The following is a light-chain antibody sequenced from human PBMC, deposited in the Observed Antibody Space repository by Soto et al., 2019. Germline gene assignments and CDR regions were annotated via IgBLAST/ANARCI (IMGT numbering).Light chain of an antibody. Sequence: DIQMTQSPSSVSASVGDRVTITCRASQTISNSLAWYQQKPGTAPKLLIYGASSLQSGVPSRFSGSGSGTDFTLTISSLQPEDFATYYCQQGSSFPPTFGQGTRLDIK. CDR3: QQGSSFPPT. CDR1: QTISNS. J-gene: IGKJ5*01. V-gene: IGKV1-12*01. CDR2: GAS.